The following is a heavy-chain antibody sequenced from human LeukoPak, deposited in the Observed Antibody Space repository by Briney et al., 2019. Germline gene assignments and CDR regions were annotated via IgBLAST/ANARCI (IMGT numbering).Heavy chain of an antibody. V-gene: IGHV3-23*01. CDR3: AKMFHYYDSSGYWDYYYGMDV. CDR1: EFTFSSQA. Sequence: GGSLRLSCAASEFTFSSQAMSWVRQAPGKGLERVSTISGSGGSTYYADSVKGRLTISRDNSKNTLYLQMNSLRAEDTAVYYCAKMFHYYDSSGYWDYYYGMDVWGQGTTVTVSS. J-gene: IGHJ6*02. CDR2: ISGSGGST. D-gene: IGHD3-22*01.